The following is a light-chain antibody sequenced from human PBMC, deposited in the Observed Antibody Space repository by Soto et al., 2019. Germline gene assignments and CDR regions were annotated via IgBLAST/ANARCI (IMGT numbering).Light chain of an antibody. Sequence: QSVLTQPTSVSGSPGQSITISCTGNHNDIGTYDYVSWYQQHPGRAPRLLIYGVTTRPSGISDRFSASKSGLTASLTISGLQPEDEADYYCSSFTSDRIDVFGPGTKLTGL. CDR2: GVT. J-gene: IGLJ1*01. V-gene: IGLV2-14*03. CDR1: HNDIGTYDY. CDR3: SSFTSDRIDV.